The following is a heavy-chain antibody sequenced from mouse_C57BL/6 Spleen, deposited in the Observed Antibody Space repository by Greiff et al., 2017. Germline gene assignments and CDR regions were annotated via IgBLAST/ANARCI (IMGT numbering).Heavy chain of an antibody. CDR1: GFTFSNYW. Sequence: EVMLVESGGGLVQPGGSMKLSCVASGFTFSNYWMNWVRQSPEKGLEWVAQIRLKSDNYATHYAESVKGRFTITRDDSKSSVYLQMNNLRAEDTGIYYCTNYYGSSYDDYYAMDYWGQGTSVTVSS. D-gene: IGHD1-1*01. V-gene: IGHV6-3*01. J-gene: IGHJ4*01. CDR3: TNYYGSSYDDYYAMDY. CDR2: IRLKSDNYAT.